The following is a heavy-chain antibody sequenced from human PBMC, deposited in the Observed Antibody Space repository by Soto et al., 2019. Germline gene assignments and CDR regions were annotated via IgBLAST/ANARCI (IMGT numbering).Heavy chain of an antibody. CDR1: GGSISSYY. J-gene: IGHJ5*01. V-gene: IGHV4-59*01. D-gene: IGHD3-10*02. CDR3: ASMIGDPVLSFDS. CDR2: IFYSGST. Sequence: QVQLQESGPGLVKPSETLSLTCTVSGGSISSYYWSWIRQPPGKGLEWIGFIFYSGSTSYNPSLKSRLTISIDPSEYQFPLKLNSVTAADTAVYYCASMIGDPVLSFDSWGQGTQVGVSS.